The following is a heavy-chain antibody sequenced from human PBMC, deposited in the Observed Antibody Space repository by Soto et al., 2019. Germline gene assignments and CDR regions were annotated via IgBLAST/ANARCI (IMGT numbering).Heavy chain of an antibody. Sequence: SETLSLTCLRGTLRAYTWCSIRQWPLVELEWSGDIHHSGTTTYNMSLKSRAAISLDVSKNSSFLKLNSVTAAQTTLYYSTRGTRSTVMAKAYFDDWGQGTLVTVSS. CDR3: TRGTRSTVMAKAYFDD. D-gene: IGHD4-4*01. J-gene: IGHJ4*02. CDR2: IHHSGTT. V-gene: IGHV4-34*01. CDR1: GTLRAYT.